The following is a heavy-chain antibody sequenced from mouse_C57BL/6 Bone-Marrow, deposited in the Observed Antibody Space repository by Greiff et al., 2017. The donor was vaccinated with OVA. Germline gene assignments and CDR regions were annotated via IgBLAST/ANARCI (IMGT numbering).Heavy chain of an antibody. J-gene: IGHJ1*03. D-gene: IGHD2-4*01. CDR3: ARGNYDCGRGYWYFDV. CDR1: GYTFTSYG. CDR2: FYPRSGNT. Sequence: VQLQQSGAELARPGASVKLSCKASGYTFTSYGISWVKQRTGQGLEWIGEFYPRSGNTYYNEKFKGKATLTADKSSSTAYRELRSLTSEDSAVYFCARGNYDCGRGYWYFDVWGTGTTVTVSS. V-gene: IGHV1-81*01.